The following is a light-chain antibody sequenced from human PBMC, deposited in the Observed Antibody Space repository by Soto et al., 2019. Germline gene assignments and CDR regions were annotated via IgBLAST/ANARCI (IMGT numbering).Light chain of an antibody. CDR3: QQYDNLPLT. J-gene: IGKJ2*01. Sequence: DIQMTQSPSSLSASVGDRVTITCQASQDISNYLNWYQQKPGKAPKLLIYDASNLETGVPSRFSGSGSRTDFTFTISSLQPEDIATYCCQQYDNLPLTFGQGTKLEIK. CDR2: DAS. CDR1: QDISNY. V-gene: IGKV1-33*01.